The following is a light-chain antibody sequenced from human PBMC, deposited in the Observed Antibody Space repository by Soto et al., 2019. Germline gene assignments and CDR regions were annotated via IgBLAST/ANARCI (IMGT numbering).Light chain of an antibody. CDR3: QQRSNWPPGGFP. Sequence: EIVLTQSPATLSLSPGERATLSCRASQSVSSYLAWYQQKPGQAPRLLIYDASNRATGIPARFSGSGSGTDFTLTISSLEPEDFAVYYCQQRSNWPPGGFPFGPGTKVDIK. CDR2: DAS. J-gene: IGKJ3*01. V-gene: IGKV3-11*01. CDR1: QSVSSY.